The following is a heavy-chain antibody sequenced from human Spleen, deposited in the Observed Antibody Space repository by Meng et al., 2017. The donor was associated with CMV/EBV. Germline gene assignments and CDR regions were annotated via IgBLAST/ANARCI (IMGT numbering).Heavy chain of an antibody. J-gene: IGHJ4*02. CDR2: IIPILHIA. Sequence: SVKVSCKTPGGTFNNYAIGWVRQVPGQGLEWMGGIIPILHIANYAQKFQGRVTITADKSTSTAYMELSSLRSEDTAVYYCAKGGCTRPTCYCNCWGQGSLVTVSS. CDR3: AKGGCTRPTCYCNC. V-gene: IGHV1-69*10. CDR1: GGTFNNYA. D-gene: IGHD2-8*01.